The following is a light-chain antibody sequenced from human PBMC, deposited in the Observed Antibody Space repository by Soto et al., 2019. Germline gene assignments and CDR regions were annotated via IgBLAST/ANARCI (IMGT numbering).Light chain of an antibody. CDR2: AAS. V-gene: IGKV1-5*01. CDR1: QSISSY. J-gene: IGKJ2*01. CDR3: QQYTHSNNSLM. Sequence: DIQMTQSPSTLSASVGDRVTITCRASQSISSYLNWYQQKPGKAPKLLIYAASSLESWVPSRFSGSGSGTEFTLIISGLRPVESATFCCQQYTHSNNSLMFGQGTKVDIK.